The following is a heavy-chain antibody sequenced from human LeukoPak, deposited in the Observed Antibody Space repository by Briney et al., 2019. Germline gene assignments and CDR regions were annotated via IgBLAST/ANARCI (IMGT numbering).Heavy chain of an antibody. CDR2: IIPIFGTA. CDR1: GYTFTSYD. V-gene: IGHV1-69*13. Sequence: SVKVSCKASGYTFTSYDINWVRQATGQGLEWMGGIIPIFGTANYAQKFQGRVTITADESTSTAYMELSSLRSEDTAVYYCARDTAFSNWFDPWGQGTLVTVSS. D-gene: IGHD3-3*02. J-gene: IGHJ5*02. CDR3: ARDTAFSNWFDP.